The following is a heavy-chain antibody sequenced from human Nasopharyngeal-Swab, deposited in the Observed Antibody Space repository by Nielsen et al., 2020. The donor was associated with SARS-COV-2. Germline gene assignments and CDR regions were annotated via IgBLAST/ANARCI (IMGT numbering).Heavy chain of an antibody. CDR1: GFTFSSYG. D-gene: IGHD3-10*01. Sequence: GESLKLYCAASGFTFSSYGMHWVRQAPGKGLEWVAVISYDGSTKYYADSVKGRFTISRDNSKNTLYLQMNSLRAEDTAVYYCAKDRGFYGSGSFLDYWGQGTLVTVSS. J-gene: IGHJ4*02. CDR3: AKDRGFYGSGSFLDY. CDR2: ISYDGSTK. V-gene: IGHV3-30*18.